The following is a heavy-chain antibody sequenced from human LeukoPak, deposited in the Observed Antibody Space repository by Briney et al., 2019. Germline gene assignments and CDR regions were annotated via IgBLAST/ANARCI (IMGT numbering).Heavy chain of an antibody. CDR3: ARSVMDSSDFYYFDY. CDR2: INHSGST. CDR1: GGSFSGYY. V-gene: IGHV4-34*01. J-gene: IGHJ4*02. D-gene: IGHD3-22*01. Sequence: PSETLSPTCAVYGGSFSGYYWSWIRQPPGKGLEWIGEINHSGSTNYNPSLKSRVTISVDTSKNQFSLKLSSVTAADTAVYYCARSVMDSSDFYYFDYWGQGTLVTVSS.